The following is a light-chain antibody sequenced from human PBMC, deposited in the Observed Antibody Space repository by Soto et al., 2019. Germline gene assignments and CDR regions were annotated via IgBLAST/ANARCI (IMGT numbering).Light chain of an antibody. CDR1: HSVSSR. V-gene: IGKV3D-15*01. CDR2: YIS. Sequence: VLTQSPGTLSFSPGERATLSCRASHSVSSRLAWYQQKPGQAPRLLIYYISTRATGIPARFSGSGSGTEFTLTINSLQSEDSAVYYCQQHNQWPITFGQGTRLEIK. J-gene: IGKJ5*01. CDR3: QQHNQWPIT.